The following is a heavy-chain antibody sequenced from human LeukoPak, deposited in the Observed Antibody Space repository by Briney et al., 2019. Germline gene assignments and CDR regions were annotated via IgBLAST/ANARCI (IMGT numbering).Heavy chain of an antibody. CDR1: GYTLTDVS. CDR3: ATNLGIWFDNNNT. J-gene: IGHJ4*02. Sequence: ASGKVSCKVSGYTLTDVSMHWVRQAPGKGLEWMGGFDPEDGETIYAQKFQGRVTMTEDTSTDTAYMELSSLRSEDTAVYYCATNLGIWFDNNNTWGQGTLVTVSS. CDR2: FDPEDGET. D-gene: IGHD3-10*01. V-gene: IGHV1-24*01.